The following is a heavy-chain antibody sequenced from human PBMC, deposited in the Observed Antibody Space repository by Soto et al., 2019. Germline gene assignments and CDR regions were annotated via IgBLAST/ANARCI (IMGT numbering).Heavy chain of an antibody. CDR1: GYNFANYW. D-gene: IGHD2-15*01. V-gene: IGHV5-51*01. Sequence: GESLKISCKGSGYNFANYWIGWVRQMPGKGLEWMGIIYPGDSETRYSPSFQGQVTISADKSISTAYLQWSSLKASDTAMYYCATSPNFCSGGTCYALRCDSWGQGTLVTVSS. CDR3: ATSPNFCSGGTCYALRCDS. CDR2: IYPGDSET. J-gene: IGHJ4*02.